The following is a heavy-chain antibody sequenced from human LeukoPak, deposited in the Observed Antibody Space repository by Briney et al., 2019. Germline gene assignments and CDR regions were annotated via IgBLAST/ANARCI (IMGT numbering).Heavy chain of an antibody. CDR3: AKDRLLNCRGDCYIFDY. Sequence: GGSLRLSCAASGFTFSSYGMSWVRQAPGKGLEWVSAISGSGGSTYYADSVKGRFTISRDNSKNTLYLQMNSLRAEDTAVYYCAKDRLLNCRGDCYIFDYWGQGTVVTVSS. D-gene: IGHD2-21*02. CDR2: ISGSGGST. V-gene: IGHV3-23*01. CDR1: GFTFSSYG. J-gene: IGHJ4*02.